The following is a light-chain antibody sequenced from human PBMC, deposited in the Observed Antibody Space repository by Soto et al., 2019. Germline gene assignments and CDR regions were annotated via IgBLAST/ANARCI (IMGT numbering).Light chain of an antibody. Sequence: QSALTQPASVSGSPGQSITISCTGTSSDVGGYNYVSWYQQHPGKAPKLMIYDVTNRPSGVSNRFSGSKSGNTASLTISGLHAEDEAYYYCSSYSTSSTPSYVFGTGTKVTVL. V-gene: IGLV2-14*01. J-gene: IGLJ1*01. CDR1: SSDVGGYNY. CDR3: SSYSTSSTPSYV. CDR2: DVT.